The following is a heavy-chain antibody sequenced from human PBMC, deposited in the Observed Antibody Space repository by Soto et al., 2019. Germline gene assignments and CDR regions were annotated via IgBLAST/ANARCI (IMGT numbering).Heavy chain of an antibody. J-gene: IGHJ6*03. D-gene: IGHD2-2*01. CDR2: IYYSGST. V-gene: IGHV4-39*01. CDR1: GGSISSSSYY. CDR3: ARQVPDIVVVPAVTYMDV. Sequence: SETLSLTCTVSGGSISSSSYYWGWIRQPPGKGLEWIGSIYYSGSTYYNPSLKSRVTISVDTSKNQFSLKLSSVTAADTAVYYCARQVPDIVVVPAVTYMDVWGKGTTVTVSS.